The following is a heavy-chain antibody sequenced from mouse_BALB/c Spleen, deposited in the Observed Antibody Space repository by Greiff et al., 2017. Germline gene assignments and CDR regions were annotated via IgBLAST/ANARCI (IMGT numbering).Heavy chain of an antibody. D-gene: IGHD2-13*01. V-gene: IGHV1-5*01. CDR2: IYPGNSDT. CDR3: TGEYYYAMDY. CDR1: GYSFTSYW. J-gene: IGHJ4*01. Sequence: VQLQQSGTVLARPGASVKMSCKASGYSFTSYWMHWVKQRPGQGLEWIGAIYPGNSDTSYNQKFKGKAKLTAVTYASTAYMELSSLTNEDSAVYYCTGEYYYAMDYWGQGTSVTVSS.